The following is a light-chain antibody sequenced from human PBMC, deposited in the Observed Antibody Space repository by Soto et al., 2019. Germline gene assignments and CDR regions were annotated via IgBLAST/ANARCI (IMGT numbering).Light chain of an antibody. CDR1: SGSIASNY. Sequence: NFMLTQPHSVSESPGKTVTISCTRSSGSIASNYVQWYQQRPGSAPTTVIYEDNQRPSGVPDRFSGSIDSSSNSASLTISGLKTEDEADYYCQSYDSSSWVFGGGTNVTVL. CDR2: EDN. J-gene: IGLJ3*02. V-gene: IGLV6-57*03. CDR3: QSYDSSSWV.